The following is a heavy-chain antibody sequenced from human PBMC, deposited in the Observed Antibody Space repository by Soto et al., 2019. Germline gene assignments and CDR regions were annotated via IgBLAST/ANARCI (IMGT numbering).Heavy chain of an antibody. Sequence: EVQLVESGGGLEQPGGSVRLSCVVSGFTFSTYAMNWVRQAPGKGLEWISFISSTGTTTHYADSVKGRFTISRDDAKNSLYLQMNSLRDDDTAVYYCTRYPNGLDDFAYWGQGTLVTVSS. D-gene: IGHD2-8*01. J-gene: IGHJ4*02. CDR3: TRYPNGLDDFAY. V-gene: IGHV3-48*02. CDR2: ISSTGTTT. CDR1: GFTFSTYA.